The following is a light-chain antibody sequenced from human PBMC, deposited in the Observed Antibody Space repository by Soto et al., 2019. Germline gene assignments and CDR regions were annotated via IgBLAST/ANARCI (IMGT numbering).Light chain of an antibody. CDR2: EVS. V-gene: IGLV2-14*01. Sequence: QSALTQPASVSGSPGQSITISCAGTSSDVGGYNYVSWYQQHPGKAPKLIIYEVSNRPSGISNRFSGSKSGNTASLSISGLQTEDEADYYCISYASSTTLVLGGGTKLTVL. CDR3: ISYASSTTLV. CDR1: SSDVGGYNY. J-gene: IGLJ3*02.